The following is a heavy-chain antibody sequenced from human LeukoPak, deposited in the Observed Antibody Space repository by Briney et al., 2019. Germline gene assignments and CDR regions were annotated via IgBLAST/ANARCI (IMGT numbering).Heavy chain of an antibody. CDR2: IKQDGSEK. Sequence: GGSLRLSCAASGFTFSSYWMNWVRQVPGKGLEWVANIKQDGSEKYYVYSVKGRFTISRDNAKNSLYLQMNSLRAEDTAVYYCARPGRADAFDIWGQGTMVTVSS. CDR1: GFTFSSYW. J-gene: IGHJ3*02. CDR3: ARPGRADAFDI. V-gene: IGHV3-7*04.